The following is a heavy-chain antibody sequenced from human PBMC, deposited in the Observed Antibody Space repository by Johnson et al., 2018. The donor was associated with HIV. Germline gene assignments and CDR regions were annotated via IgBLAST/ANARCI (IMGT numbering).Heavy chain of an antibody. CDR3: AKVPYGGSADDAFDI. D-gene: IGHD1-26*01. CDR1: GFTFSAYW. V-gene: IGHV3-74*02. J-gene: IGHJ3*02. CDR2: IIRDATTA. Sequence: VQLVESGGALVQPGGSLRLSCAASGFTFSAYWMHWVRQAPGQGLVWVSRIIRDATTAIYVDSVKGRFTISRDNAKNTLYLQMDSLRAEDTAVYYCAKVPYGGSADDAFDIWGQGTMVTVSS.